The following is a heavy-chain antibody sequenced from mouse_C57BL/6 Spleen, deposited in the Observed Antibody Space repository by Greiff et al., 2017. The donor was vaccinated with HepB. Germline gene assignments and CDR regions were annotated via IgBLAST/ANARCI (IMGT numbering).Heavy chain of an antibody. J-gene: IGHJ3*01. CDR3: ARSYGSSYVGFAY. Sequence: EVQLQQSGAELVKPGASVKLSCTASGFNITDYYMHWVKQRTEQGLEWIGRIDPEDGETKYAPKFKGKATITADTSSNTAYLQLSSLTSEDTAVYYCARSYGSSYVGFAYWGQGTLVTVSA. V-gene: IGHV14-2*01. D-gene: IGHD1-1*01. CDR1: GFNITDYY. CDR2: IDPEDGET.